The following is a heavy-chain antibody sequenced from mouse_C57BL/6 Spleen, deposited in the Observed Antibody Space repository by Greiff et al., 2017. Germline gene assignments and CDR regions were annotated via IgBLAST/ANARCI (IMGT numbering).Heavy chain of an antibody. CDR1: GYTFTDYE. Sequence: QVQLQQSGAELVRPGASVTLSCKASGYTFTDYEMHWVKQTPVHGLEWIGAIDPETGGTAYNQKFKGKDILTADKSSSTAYLELRSLTSEDSAVYYCTRRGVRDAMDYWGQGTSVTVSS. CDR3: TRRGVRDAMDY. D-gene: IGHD2-1*01. CDR2: IDPETGGT. J-gene: IGHJ4*01. V-gene: IGHV1-15*01.